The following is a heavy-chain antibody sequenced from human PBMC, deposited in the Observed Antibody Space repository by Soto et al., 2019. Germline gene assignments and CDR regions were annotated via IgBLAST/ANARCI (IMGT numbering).Heavy chain of an antibody. J-gene: IGHJ6*02. CDR3: ARDRVYCGGDCYSLWDYYYGMDV. Sequence: ASVKVSCKASGYTFTGYYMHWVRQAPGQGLEWMGWINPNSGGTNYAQKFQGRVTMTRDTSISTAYMELSRLRSDDTAVYYCARDRVYCGGDCYSLWDYYYGMDVWGQGTTVTVSS. D-gene: IGHD2-21*02. V-gene: IGHV1-2*02. CDR1: GYTFTGYY. CDR2: INPNSGGT.